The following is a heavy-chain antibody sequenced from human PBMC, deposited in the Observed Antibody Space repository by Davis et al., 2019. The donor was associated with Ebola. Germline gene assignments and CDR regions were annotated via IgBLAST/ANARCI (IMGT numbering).Heavy chain of an antibody. D-gene: IGHD1-14*01. V-gene: IGHV1-2*06. J-gene: IGHJ3*02. CDR2: VNCRSGVT. Sequence: ASVKVSCKASGYTFTGYYMHWVLPSPGHGLEWMGRVNCRSGVTDHAQNFQGRVTMTRDTSITTDYMELRSLTSDDTALYYCAREMSATGHAFDIWGQGTMVTVSS. CDR3: AREMSATGHAFDI. CDR1: GYTFTGYY.